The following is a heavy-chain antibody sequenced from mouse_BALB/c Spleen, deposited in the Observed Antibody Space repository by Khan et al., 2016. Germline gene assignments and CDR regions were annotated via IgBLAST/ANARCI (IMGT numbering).Heavy chain of an antibody. CDR2: IRNKANGYTT. D-gene: IGHD2-14*01. Sequence: EVELVESGGGLVQPGGSLRLSCATSGFTFTDYYMSWVRQPPGKALEWLGFIRNKANGYTTVYSASVKGRFTISRDNSQSILYLQMNTLRTEDSATYYCARETIGRDYWGQGTSVTVSS. J-gene: IGHJ4*01. CDR3: ARETIGRDY. CDR1: GFTFTDYY. V-gene: IGHV7-3*02.